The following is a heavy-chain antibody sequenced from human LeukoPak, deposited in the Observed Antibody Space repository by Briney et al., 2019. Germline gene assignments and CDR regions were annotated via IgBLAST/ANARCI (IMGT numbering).Heavy chain of an antibody. CDR2: IYPGDSDT. Sequence: GESLKISCKGSGYSFTSYWIGWARQMPGKGLEWMGIIYPGDSDTRYSPSFQGQVTISADRSSNTAYLQWSSLKASDTAIYFCARHPITRYYDSSGDSAGGPDYWGQGTLVTVSS. J-gene: IGHJ4*02. CDR1: GYSFTSYW. CDR3: ARHPITRYYDSSGDSAGGPDY. D-gene: IGHD3-22*01. V-gene: IGHV5-51*01.